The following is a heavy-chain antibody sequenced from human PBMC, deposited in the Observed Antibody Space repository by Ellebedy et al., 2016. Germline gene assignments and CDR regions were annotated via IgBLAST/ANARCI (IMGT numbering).Heavy chain of an antibody. J-gene: IGHJ4*02. V-gene: IGHV1-8*01. CDR1: GHTFASLD. CDR2: MNPSGNT. D-gene: IGHD5-18*01. Sequence: ASVKVSXXASGHTFASLDINWVRQASGQGPEWMGWMNPSGNTGYAQKFLGRVTMSRDTSISTAYMELTSLRSDDTAVYYCARYIYASAFHDWGQGTLVTVSS. CDR3: ARYIYASAFHD.